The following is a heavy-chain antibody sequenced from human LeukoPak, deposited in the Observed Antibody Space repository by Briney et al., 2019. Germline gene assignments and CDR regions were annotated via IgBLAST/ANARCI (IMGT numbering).Heavy chain of an antibody. CDR3: ARTFRITGTTLNY. Sequence: ASVKVSCKASGYTFTGYYMHWVRQAPGQGLEWMGWINPNSGGTNYAQKFQGRVTMTRDTSISTAYMELSRLRSDDTAVYYCARTFRITGTTLNYWGQGTLVTVSS. CDR1: GYTFTGYY. V-gene: IGHV1-2*02. J-gene: IGHJ4*02. CDR2: INPNSGGT. D-gene: IGHD1-7*01.